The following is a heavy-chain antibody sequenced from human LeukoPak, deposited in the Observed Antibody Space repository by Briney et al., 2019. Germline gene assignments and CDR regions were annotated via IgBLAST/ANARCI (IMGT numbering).Heavy chain of an antibody. Sequence: SETLSLTCTVSGGSISSSNFYWGWIRQPPGKGLEWIGSIYYSGSTYYNPSLKSRVTISVDTSKNQFSLKLSSVTAADTAVYYCARPSASRWFDPWGQGTLITVSS. V-gene: IGHV4-39*01. CDR1: GGSISSSNFY. J-gene: IGHJ5*02. D-gene: IGHD6-13*01. CDR3: ARPSASRWFDP. CDR2: IYYSGST.